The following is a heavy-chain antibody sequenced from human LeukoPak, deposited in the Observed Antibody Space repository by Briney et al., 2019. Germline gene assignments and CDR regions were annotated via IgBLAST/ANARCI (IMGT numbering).Heavy chain of an antibody. V-gene: IGHV3-30*02. CDR3: AKDDFWSGSYAFDI. CDR1: GFTFSSYG. Sequence: GGSLRLSCAASGFTFSSYGMHWVRQAPGKGLEWVAFIRYDGSNKYYADSVKGRFTISRDNSKNTLYLQMNSLRSEDTAVYYCAKDDFWSGSYAFDIWGQGTMVTVSS. CDR2: IRYDGSNK. D-gene: IGHD3-3*01. J-gene: IGHJ3*02.